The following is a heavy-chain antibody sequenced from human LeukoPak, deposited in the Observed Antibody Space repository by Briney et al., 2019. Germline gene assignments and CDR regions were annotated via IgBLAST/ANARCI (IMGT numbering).Heavy chain of an antibody. V-gene: IGHV1-18*01. Sequence: ASVKVSCKASGYTFTSYGISWVRQAPGQGLEWMGWISAYNGNTNYAQKFQGRVTMTRDTSISTAYMELSRLRSDDTAVYYCARARYYHSPNGAFDIWGQGTMVTVSS. D-gene: IGHD3-22*01. CDR2: ISAYNGNT. CDR1: GYTFTSYG. J-gene: IGHJ3*02. CDR3: ARARYYHSPNGAFDI.